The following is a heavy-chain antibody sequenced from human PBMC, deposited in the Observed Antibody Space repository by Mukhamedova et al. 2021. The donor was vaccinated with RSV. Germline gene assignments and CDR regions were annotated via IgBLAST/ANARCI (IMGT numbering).Heavy chain of an antibody. CDR2: GSGGST. CDR3: PKSVDTAMVFDY. Sequence: GSGGSTYYADSVKGRFTISRDNSKNTLYLQMNSLRAEDTAVYYCPKSVDTAMVFDYWGQGTLVT. J-gene: IGHJ4*02. D-gene: IGHD5-18*01. V-gene: IGHV3-23*01.